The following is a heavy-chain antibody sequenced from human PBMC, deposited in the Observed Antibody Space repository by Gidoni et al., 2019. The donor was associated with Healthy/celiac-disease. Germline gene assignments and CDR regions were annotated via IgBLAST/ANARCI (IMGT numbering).Heavy chain of an antibody. CDR3: ARGVRGSRRAFDI. Sequence: QVQLQQWGAGLLKPSETLSLTCAVYCGSFSSYYWSWIRQPPGKGLEWIGEINHSGTTNYNPSLKSRVTISVDTSKNQFSLKLSSVTAADTAVYYCARGVRGSRRAFDIWGQGTMVTVSS. CDR1: CGSFSSYY. CDR2: INHSGTT. D-gene: IGHD3-10*01. V-gene: IGHV4-34*01. J-gene: IGHJ3*02.